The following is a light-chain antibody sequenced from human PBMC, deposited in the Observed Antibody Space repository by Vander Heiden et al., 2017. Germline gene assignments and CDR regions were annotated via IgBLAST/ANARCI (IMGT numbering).Light chain of an antibody. Sequence: QSVLTQPPSVSAPPGQKVPIPSSRSSSNIATNYVSCYQQLQGTAPKLLTYEDNKRSSGIPDRFSGSKSGTSATLGITGLQTGDEADYVCGTWDSSLSAHVFGTGTKVTV. CDR3: GTWDSSLSAHV. CDR1: SSNIATNY. J-gene: IGLJ1*01. CDR2: EDN. V-gene: IGLV1-51*01.